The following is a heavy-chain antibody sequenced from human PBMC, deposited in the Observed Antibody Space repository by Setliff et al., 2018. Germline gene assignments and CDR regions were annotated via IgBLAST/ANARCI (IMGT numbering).Heavy chain of an antibody. V-gene: IGHV4-4*07. Sequence: PSETLSLTCTVSGGSISNYYWSWIRQPAGKGLEWIGRIYTSGSTNYNPSLKSRVTMSVDTSKNQFSLKLSSVTAADTAVYYCARSASDWAAAGEFDYWGQGTLVTVSS. J-gene: IGHJ4*02. D-gene: IGHD6-13*01. CDR1: GGSISNYY. CDR3: ARSASDWAAAGEFDY. CDR2: IYTSGST.